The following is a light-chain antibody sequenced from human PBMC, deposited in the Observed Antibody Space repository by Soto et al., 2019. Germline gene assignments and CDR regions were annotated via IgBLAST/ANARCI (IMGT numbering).Light chain of an antibody. J-gene: IGLJ1*01. CDR1: SSDVGGYNY. CDR2: DVS. CDR3: SSYTTSNTRQIV. V-gene: IGLV2-14*03. Sequence: QSALTQPASVYGSPGQWITISCTGTSSDVGGYNYVSWYQHHPGKAPKLMIYDVSNRPSGVSNRFSGSKSGNTASLTISGLQPEDEADYYCSSYTTSNTRQIVFGTGTQLTVL.